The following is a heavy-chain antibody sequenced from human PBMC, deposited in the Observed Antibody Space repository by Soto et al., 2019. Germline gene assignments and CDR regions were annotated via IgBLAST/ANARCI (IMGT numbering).Heavy chain of an antibody. CDR1: GYTFTSYG. V-gene: IGHV1-18*01. J-gene: IGHJ6*02. Sequence: ASVKVSCKASGYTFTSYGISWVRQAPGQGLEWMGWISAYNGNTNYAQKLQGRVTMTTDTSTSTAYMELRSLRSDDTAVYYCAVGIAAAGTPPRYYYYGMDVWGQGTTVTVSS. CDR2: ISAYNGNT. D-gene: IGHD6-13*01. CDR3: AVGIAAAGTPPRYYYYGMDV.